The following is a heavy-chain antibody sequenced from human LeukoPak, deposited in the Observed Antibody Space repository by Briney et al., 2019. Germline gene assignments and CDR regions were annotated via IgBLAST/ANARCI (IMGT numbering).Heavy chain of an antibody. J-gene: IGHJ5*02. Sequence: ASVKVSCKASGYTFTSYDINWVRQATGQGLEWMGWMNPNSGNTNYAQKLQGRVTMTTDTSTSTAYMELRSLRSDDTAVYYCARDHFYDYVWGSYRFNWFDPWGQGTLVTVSS. CDR1: GYTFTSYD. V-gene: IGHV1-18*01. CDR2: MNPNSGNT. D-gene: IGHD3-16*02. CDR3: ARDHFYDYVWGSYRFNWFDP.